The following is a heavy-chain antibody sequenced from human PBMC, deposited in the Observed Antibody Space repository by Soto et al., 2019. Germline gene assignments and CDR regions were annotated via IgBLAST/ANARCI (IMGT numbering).Heavy chain of an antibody. CDR2: INPSAGST. D-gene: IGHD3-3*01. V-gene: IGHV1-46*01. CDR3: ARAGWNGYYYLPDY. J-gene: IGHJ4*02. CDR1: GYTFTNYY. Sequence: QVQLVQSGAEVKKPGASVKVACKASGYTFTNYYMHWMRQAPGQGLEWMGIINPSAGSTTYAQKFQGRVTMTRDTSTSTFYMELSSLRSEDTAVYYCARAGWNGYYYLPDYWGQGTLVTVPS.